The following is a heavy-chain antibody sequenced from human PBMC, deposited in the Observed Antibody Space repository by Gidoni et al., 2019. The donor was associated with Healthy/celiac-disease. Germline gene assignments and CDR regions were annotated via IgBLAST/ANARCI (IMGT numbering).Heavy chain of an antibody. V-gene: IGHV4-4*07. J-gene: IGHJ4*02. CDR3: ARDGYCSSTSCHIDY. D-gene: IGHD2-2*01. CDR2: IYTSGSS. CDR1: GVSIISYY. Sequence: QVQLQESGPGLVKPSETLSLTCTVPGVSIISYYWSWIRQPAGKGLEWIGRIYTSGSSNYNPSLKSRVTMSVDTSKNQFSLKLSSVTAADTAVYDCARDGYCSSTSCHIDYWGQGTLVTVSS.